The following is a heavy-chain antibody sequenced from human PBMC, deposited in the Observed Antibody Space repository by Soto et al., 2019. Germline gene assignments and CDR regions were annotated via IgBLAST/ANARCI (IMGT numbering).Heavy chain of an antibody. CDR3: ARDYGDILFDY. CDR1: GFTFSSYW. CDR2: INSDGSST. J-gene: IGHJ4*02. D-gene: IGHD4-17*01. Sequence: GGSLRLSCAASGFTFSSYWMHWVRQAPGKGLVWVSRINSDGSSTTYADSVKGRFTISRDNAKNTLYLQMTSLRAEDTAVYYCARDYGDILFDYWGQGTLVTVSS. V-gene: IGHV3-74*01.